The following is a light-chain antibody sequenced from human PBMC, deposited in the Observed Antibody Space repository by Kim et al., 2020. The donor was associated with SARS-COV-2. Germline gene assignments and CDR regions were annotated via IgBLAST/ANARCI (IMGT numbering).Light chain of an antibody. CDR1: SSDVGGYKY. V-gene: IGLV2-11*01. Sequence: QSALTQPRSVSGSPGQSVTISCTGTSSDVGGYKYVSWYQQHPGKAPKLMIYDVSNRPSGVPDRFSGSKSGNTASLTISGLQAEDEADYYCCSYAGSYTVVFGGGTQLTVL. J-gene: IGLJ2*01. CDR3: CSYAGSYTVV. CDR2: DVS.